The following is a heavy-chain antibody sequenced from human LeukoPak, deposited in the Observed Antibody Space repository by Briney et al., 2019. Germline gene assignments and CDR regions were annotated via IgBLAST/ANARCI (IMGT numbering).Heavy chain of an antibody. CDR2: TYYRSTWYN. V-gene: IGHV6-1*01. J-gene: IGHJ5*02. D-gene: IGHD2-2*01. Sequence: SQTLSLTCAISGDIVSSNSVTWNWIRQSPSRGLEWLGRTYYRSTWYNNYAVSVRGRITVNPDTSKNQFSLHLNSVTPEDTAVYYCARRLTQYDCFDPWGQGILVTVSS. CDR3: ARRLTQYDCFDP. CDR1: GDIVSSNSVT.